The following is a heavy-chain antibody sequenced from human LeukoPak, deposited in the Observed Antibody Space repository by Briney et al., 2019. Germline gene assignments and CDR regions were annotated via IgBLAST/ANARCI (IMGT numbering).Heavy chain of an antibody. V-gene: IGHV1-69*13. CDR1: GGTFSNYA. Sequence: GASVKVSCKASGGTFSNYAISWVRQAPGQGLEWMGGIIPIFGTANYAQKFQGRVTITADESTSTAYMELSSLRSEDTAVYYCARGYDYVWGSYASDYWGQGTLVTVSS. D-gene: IGHD3-16*01. CDR3: ARGYDYVWGSYASDY. J-gene: IGHJ4*02. CDR2: IIPIFGTA.